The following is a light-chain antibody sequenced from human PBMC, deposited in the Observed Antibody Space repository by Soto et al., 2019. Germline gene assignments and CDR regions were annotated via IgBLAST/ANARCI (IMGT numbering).Light chain of an antibody. CDR1: QSVLYSSNNKNY. V-gene: IGKV4-1*01. Sequence: EIVMTQSPDSLAVSLGEGATINCKSSQSVLYSSNNKNYLAWYQQKPGQPPKLLIYWASTRESGVPDRFSGSGSGTDFTLTISSLQAEDVAVYYCQQYYSNHLTFGGGTKVDIK. J-gene: IGKJ4*01. CDR3: QQYYSNHLT. CDR2: WAS.